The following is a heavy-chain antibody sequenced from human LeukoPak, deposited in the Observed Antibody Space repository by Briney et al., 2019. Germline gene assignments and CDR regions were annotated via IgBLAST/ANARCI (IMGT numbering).Heavy chain of an antibody. CDR1: GGTFSSYA. CDR2: IIPIFGTA. Sequence: SVKVSCKASGGTFSSYAISWVRQAPGQGLEWMGGIIPIFGTANYAQKFQGRVTITADKSTSTAYMELSSLRAEDTAVYYCAKGITTMVTGAFDIWGQGTMVTVSS. CDR3: AKGITTMVTGAFDI. D-gene: IGHD4-23*01. J-gene: IGHJ3*02. V-gene: IGHV1-69*06.